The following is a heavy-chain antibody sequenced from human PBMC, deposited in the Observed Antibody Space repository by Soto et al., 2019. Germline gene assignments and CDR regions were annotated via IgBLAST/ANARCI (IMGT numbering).Heavy chain of an antibody. V-gene: IGHV5-51*01. CDR3: ARGFTGSAGRFDP. CDR2: IYPGDSET. D-gene: IGHD6-25*01. CDR1: GYKFATYW. Sequence: GESLKISCKGSGYKFATYWIAWVRQMPGRGLEWMGIIYPGDSETIYSSSFRGHVTISADKSLNTAYLQWGSLTASDSAIYYCARGFTGSAGRFDPWGQGTVVTVSS. J-gene: IGHJ5*02.